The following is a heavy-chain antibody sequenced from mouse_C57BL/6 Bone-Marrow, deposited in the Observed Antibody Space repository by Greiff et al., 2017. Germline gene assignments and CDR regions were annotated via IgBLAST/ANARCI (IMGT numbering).Heavy chain of an antibody. D-gene: IGHD4-1*01. CDR2: ILPGSGST. CDR3: AREELGRGFAY. Sequence: QVQLQQSGAELMKPGASVKLSCKATGYTFTGYWIEWVKQRPGHGLEWIGEILPGSGSTNYYEKFKGKATFTADTSSNTAYMQLSSLTTEDSAIYYCAREELGRGFAYWGQGTLVTVSA. V-gene: IGHV1-9*01. CDR1: GYTFTGYW. J-gene: IGHJ3*01.